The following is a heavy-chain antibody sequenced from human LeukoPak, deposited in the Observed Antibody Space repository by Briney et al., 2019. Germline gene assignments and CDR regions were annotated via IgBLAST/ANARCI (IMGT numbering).Heavy chain of an antibody. CDR2: IKPDGSEK. CDR1: GFSFSYYW. J-gene: IGHJ1*01. V-gene: IGHV3-7*03. Sequence: GGSLRLSCAASGFSFSYYWMSWVRQAPGKGLEWVANIKPDGSEKYYVASVKGRFTISRDNAKNSLYLEMNNLGAEDTAVYYCATKAYCGGDCHSRYFQHWGQGTLVTVSS. D-gene: IGHD2-21*02. CDR3: ATKAYCGGDCHSRYFQH.